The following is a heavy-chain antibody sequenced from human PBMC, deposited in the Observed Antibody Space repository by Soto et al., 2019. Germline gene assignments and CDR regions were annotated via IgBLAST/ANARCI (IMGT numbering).Heavy chain of an antibody. CDR3: ARDRVRSYFDY. D-gene: IGHD3-10*01. J-gene: IGHJ4*02. V-gene: IGHV3-30-3*01. Sequence: LRLSCAASGFTFSSYAMHWVRQSPCKGLEWVAVISYDGSNKYYADSVKGRFTISRDNSKNTLYLQMNSLRAEDTAVYYCARDRVRSYFDYWGQGTLVTVSS. CDR2: ISYDGSNK. CDR1: GFTFSSYA.